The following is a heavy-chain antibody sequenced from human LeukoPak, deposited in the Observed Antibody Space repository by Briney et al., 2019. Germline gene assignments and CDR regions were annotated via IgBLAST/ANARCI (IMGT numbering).Heavy chain of an antibody. V-gene: IGHV1-2*02. Sequence: ASVKVSCKASGYTFTGYYMHWVRQAPGQGLEWMGWINPNSGGTNYAQKFQGRVTMTRDMSTTTDYMELSRLRSDDTALYYCARDPLRRSSSWFGANWYDPWGQGTLVTVSS. CDR2: INPNSGGT. J-gene: IGHJ5*02. CDR3: ARDPLRRSSSWFGANWYDP. D-gene: IGHD6-13*01. CDR1: GYTFTGYY.